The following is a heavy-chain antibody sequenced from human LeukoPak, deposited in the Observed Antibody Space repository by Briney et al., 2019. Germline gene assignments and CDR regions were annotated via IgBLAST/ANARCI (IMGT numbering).Heavy chain of an antibody. V-gene: IGHV4-59*01. Sequence: SETLSLTCTVSGGSISSYYWSWIRQPPGKGLEWIGYIYYSGSTNYNPSLKSRVTISVDTSKNQFSLKLSSVTAADTAVYYCAKDSGSGYRYFDLWGRGTLVTVSS. CDR1: GGSISSYY. CDR2: IYYSGST. J-gene: IGHJ2*01. D-gene: IGHD3-22*01. CDR3: AKDSGSGYRYFDL.